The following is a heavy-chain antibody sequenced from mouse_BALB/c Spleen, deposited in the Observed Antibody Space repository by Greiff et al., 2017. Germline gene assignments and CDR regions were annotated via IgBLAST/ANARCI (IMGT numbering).Heavy chain of an antibody. CDR1: GFTFNTYA. Sequence: EVQGVESGGGLVQPKGSLKLSCAASGFTFNTYAMNWVRQAPGKGLEWVARIRSKSNNYATYYADSVKDRFTISRNDSQSMLYLQMNNLKTEDTAMYNCVRQGFGYWGQGTTLTVSS. J-gene: IGHJ2*01. V-gene: IGHV10-1*02. CDR3: VRQGFGY. CDR2: IRSKSNNYAT.